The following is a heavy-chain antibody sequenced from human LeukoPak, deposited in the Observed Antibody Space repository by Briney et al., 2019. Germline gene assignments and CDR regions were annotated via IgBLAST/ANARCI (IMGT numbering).Heavy chain of an antibody. V-gene: IGHV4-39*01. Sequence: PSETLSLTCTVSGDSISSGTFYWGWVRQPPGKGLEWIGSIHYSGNTYYNPSLKSPVTISVDTTKNQSSLNLSSVTAADMAVYYCAGRVGATIWTGMDFWGQGILVTVSS. J-gene: IGHJ4*02. CDR3: AGRVGATIWTGMDF. D-gene: IGHD1-26*01. CDR1: GDSISSGTFY. CDR2: IHYSGNT.